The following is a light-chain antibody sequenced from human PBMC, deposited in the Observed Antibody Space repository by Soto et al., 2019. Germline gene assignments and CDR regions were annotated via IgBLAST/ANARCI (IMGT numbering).Light chain of an antibody. J-gene: IGLJ2*01. V-gene: IGLV1-47*01. CDR2: RNN. CDR3: AAWDSSLGGPA. Sequence: QAVVTQPPSASATPGQRVTISCSGSDSNIGSKYVYWYQQLPGTAPKLLMYRNNQRPSGVPDRFSGSKSGTSASLAINGLRSEDEADYYCAAWDSSLGGPAFGGVTKLTVL. CDR1: DSNIGSKY.